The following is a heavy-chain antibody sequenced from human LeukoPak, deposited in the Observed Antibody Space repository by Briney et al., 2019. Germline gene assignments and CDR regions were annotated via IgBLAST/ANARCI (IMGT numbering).Heavy chain of an antibody. CDR2: IIPIFGTA. J-gene: IGHJ3*02. D-gene: IGHD3-10*01. Sequence: SVKVSCKASGGTFSSYAISWVRQAPGQGLEWMGGIIPIFGTANYAQKFQGRVTRTTDESTSTAYMELSSLRSEDRAVYYCARDPGDYYGSGSYAFDIWGQGTMVTVSS. V-gene: IGHV1-69*05. CDR3: ARDPGDYYGSGSYAFDI. CDR1: GGTFSSYA.